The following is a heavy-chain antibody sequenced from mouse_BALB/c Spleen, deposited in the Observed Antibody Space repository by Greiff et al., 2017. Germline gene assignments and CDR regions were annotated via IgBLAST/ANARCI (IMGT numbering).Heavy chain of an antibody. Sequence: DVMLVESGGGLVKPGGSLKLSCAASGFTFSSYAMSWVRQTPEKRLEWVASISSGGSTYYPDSVKGRFTISRDNARNILYLQMSSLRSEDTAMYYCARGHGDYWGQGTSVTVSA. V-gene: IGHV5-6-5*01. CDR1: GFTFSSYA. CDR3: ARGHGDY. J-gene: IGHJ4*01. CDR2: ISSGGST.